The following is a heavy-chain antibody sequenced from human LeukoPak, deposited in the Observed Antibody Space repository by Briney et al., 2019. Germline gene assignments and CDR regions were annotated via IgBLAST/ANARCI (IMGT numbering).Heavy chain of an antibody. CDR3: AKEGRVRGVSQSYYFDY. CDR1: GFTFSNYW. D-gene: IGHD3-10*01. CDR2: IHTDGTST. V-gene: IGHV3-74*01. J-gene: IGHJ4*02. Sequence: GGSLRLSCAASGFTFSNYWMLWVRQAPGRGLVCVSHIHTDGTSTSYADSVKGRFTISRDNSKNTLYLQMNSLRAEDTAVYYCAKEGRVRGVSQSYYFDYWGQGTLVTVSS.